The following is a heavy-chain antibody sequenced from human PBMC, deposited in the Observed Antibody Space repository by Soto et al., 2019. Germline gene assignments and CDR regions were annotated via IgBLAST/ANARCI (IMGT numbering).Heavy chain of an antibody. Sequence: DVRLLESGGGLVQPGGSLRLSCAASGFTFSSYSMSWVRQDPGKGLEWVSTIGTSASTYYGDSVRGRFTSSRDNSRNTLYLQRNSLRAHDTAVYYCADLSRYCTSSNCDWGQGTLVTVSS. CDR1: GFTFSSYS. D-gene: IGHD2-2*01. J-gene: IGHJ4*02. CDR2: IGTSAST. CDR3: ADLSRYCTSSNCD. V-gene: IGHV3-23*01.